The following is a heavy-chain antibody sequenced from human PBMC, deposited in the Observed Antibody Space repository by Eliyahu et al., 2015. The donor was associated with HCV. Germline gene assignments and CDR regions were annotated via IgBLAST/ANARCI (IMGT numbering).Heavy chain of an antibody. Sequence: QLQLQESGPGLVKPSETLSLTCTVSGGSIXSSSYYXXWIRQPPGKGXEWIGSIYYSGSTYYNPSLKSRVTISVDTSKNQFSLKLSSVTAADTAVYYCARQRTQNRDFWSGYYYYGMDVWGQGTTVTVSS. CDR1: GGSIXSSSYY. J-gene: IGHJ6*02. V-gene: IGHV4-39*01. D-gene: IGHD3-3*01. CDR2: IYYSGST. CDR3: ARQRTQNRDFWSGYYYYGMDV.